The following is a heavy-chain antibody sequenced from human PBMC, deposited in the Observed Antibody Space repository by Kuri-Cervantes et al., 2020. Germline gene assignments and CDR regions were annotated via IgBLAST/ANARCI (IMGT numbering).Heavy chain of an antibody. CDR2: IRSKANSYAT. D-gene: IGHD1-14*01. CDR1: GFTFSGSA. V-gene: IGHV3-73*01. CDR3: ARNRSTPFNH. J-gene: IGHJ4*02. Sequence: GGSLRLSCAASGFTFSGSAMHWVRQASGKGLEWVGRIRSKANSYATAYAASVKGRFTISRDDSKNTAYLQMNSLKTEDTAVYFCARNRSTPFNHWGQGTLVTVSS.